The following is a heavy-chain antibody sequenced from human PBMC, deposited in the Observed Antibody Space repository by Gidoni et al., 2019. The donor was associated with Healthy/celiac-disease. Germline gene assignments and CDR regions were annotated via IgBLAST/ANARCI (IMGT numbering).Heavy chain of an antibody. CDR2: INAGNRIT. Sequence: QVQLVQSGAEVKKPGASVKVSCKASGYIFTNYVIHWVRQAPGQRLEWMGWINAGNRITKYSQNFQGRVTITRDTSASTAYMELSSLRSEDTAVYYCARGQNSGPPLYYYWGQGTLVTVSS. D-gene: IGHD5-12*01. CDR3: ARGQNSGPPLYYY. V-gene: IGHV1-3*01. CDR1: GYIFTNYV. J-gene: IGHJ4*02.